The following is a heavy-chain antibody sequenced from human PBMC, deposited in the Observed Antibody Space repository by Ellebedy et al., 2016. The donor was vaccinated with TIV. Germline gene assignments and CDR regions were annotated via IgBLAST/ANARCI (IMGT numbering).Heavy chain of an antibody. CDR2: INSDGSST. Sequence: GGSLRLXXAASGFTFSSYWMHWVRQAPGKGLVWVSRINSDGSSTSYADSVKGRFTISRDNAKNTLYLQMNSLRAEDTAVYYCAPDVDTAMVTGALGYWGQGTLVTVSS. J-gene: IGHJ4*02. CDR1: GFTFSSYW. CDR3: APDVDTAMVTGALGY. V-gene: IGHV3-74*01. D-gene: IGHD5-18*01.